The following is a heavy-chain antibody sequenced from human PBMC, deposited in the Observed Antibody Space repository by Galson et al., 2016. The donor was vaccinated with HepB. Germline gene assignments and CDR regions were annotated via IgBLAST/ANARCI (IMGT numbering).Heavy chain of an antibody. CDR3: AKGALYCSRTTCYPIDD. J-gene: IGHJ4*02. D-gene: IGHD2-2*01. CDR1: GFSFSTYA. CDR2: ISGSGGHT. Sequence: SLRLSCAASGFSFSTYAMSWVRQAPGKGLEWVSGISGSGGHTYYADSVKGRFTISRDNAKNTLYLQMNSLRVEDTAVYYCAKGALYCSRTTCYPIDDWGQGTLVTVSS. V-gene: IGHV3-23*01.